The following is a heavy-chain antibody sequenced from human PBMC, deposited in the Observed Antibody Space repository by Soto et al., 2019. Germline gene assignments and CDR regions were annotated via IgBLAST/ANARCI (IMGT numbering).Heavy chain of an antibody. CDR2: ISFDGSSQ. J-gene: IGHJ3*02. V-gene: IGHV3-30*18. CDR1: GFLLHAYG. D-gene: IGHD1-1*01. Sequence: GWSLKNSCAASGFLLHAYGMPWGRQDPGNGLEWVAVISFDGSSQYYEESVKGRFTISRDNSKNTLYLQMDSLRAEDTAVYFCVKAGTMAGTGTTPRSFDIWGRGTMVTVSS. CDR3: VKAGTMAGTGTTPRSFDI.